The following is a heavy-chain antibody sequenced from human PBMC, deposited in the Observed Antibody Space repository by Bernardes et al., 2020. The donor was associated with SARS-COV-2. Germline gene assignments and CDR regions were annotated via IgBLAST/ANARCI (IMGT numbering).Heavy chain of an antibody. CDR1: GYTFTSYD. CDR2: MNPNSGNT. J-gene: IGHJ3*02. CDR3: ARVWKRFGNEETAAARLGAFDI. D-gene: IGHD2-2*01. Sequence: ASVKVSCKASGYTFTSYDINWVRQAAGQGLEWMGWMNPNSGNTAYAQKFQGRVTMTRNTSISTAYMELSSLRSEDTAVYYCARVWKRFGNEETAAARLGAFDIWGQGTMVTVSS. V-gene: IGHV1-8*01.